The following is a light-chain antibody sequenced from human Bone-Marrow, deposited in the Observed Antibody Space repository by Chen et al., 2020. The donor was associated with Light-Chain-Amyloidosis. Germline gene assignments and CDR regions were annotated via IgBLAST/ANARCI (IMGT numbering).Light chain of an antibody. CDR1: QDISNY. J-gene: IGKJ4*01. CDR2: DAS. Sequence: DIQMTQSPSSLSASVGDRVTITCQASQDISNYLNWYQQKPGKAPKLLIYDASNLETGVPSRFSGSGSGTAFTFTISSLQPEDIETYYCQQYDNLPPLTFGGGTKVEIK. V-gene: IGKV1-33*01. CDR3: QQYDNLPPLT.